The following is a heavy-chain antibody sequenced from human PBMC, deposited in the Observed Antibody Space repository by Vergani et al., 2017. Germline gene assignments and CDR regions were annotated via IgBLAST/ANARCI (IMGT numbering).Heavy chain of an antibody. J-gene: IGHJ4*02. CDR1: GGTFSSYA. V-gene: IGHV1-69*04. D-gene: IGHD6-19*01. CDR3: ASGPFNSIAVAGSGFDY. CDR2: IIPILGIA. Sequence: QVQLVQSGAEVKKPGSSVKVSCKASGGTFSSYAISWVRQAPGQGLEWMGRIIPILGIANYAQKFQGRFTITADKSTSTAYMELSSLRSEDTAVYYCASGPFNSIAVAGSGFDYWGQGTLVTVSS.